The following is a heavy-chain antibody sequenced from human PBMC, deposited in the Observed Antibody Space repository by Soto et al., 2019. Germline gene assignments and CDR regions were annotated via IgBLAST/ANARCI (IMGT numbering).Heavy chain of an antibody. Sequence: SETLSLTCTVSGASISDAYWSWIRQAAGKRLEWIGRIHSSGTFNYNPSLKSRVSISRDTSKNQISLKLSSVTAADTAVYYCARDNIVSKGYGMDVWGQGTTVTVSS. V-gene: IGHV4-4*07. CDR1: GASISDAY. CDR3: ARDNIVSKGYGMDV. CDR2: IHSSGTF. J-gene: IGHJ6*02. D-gene: IGHD5-12*01.